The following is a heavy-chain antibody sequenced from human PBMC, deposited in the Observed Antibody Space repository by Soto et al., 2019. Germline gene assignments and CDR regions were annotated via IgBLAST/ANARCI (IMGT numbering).Heavy chain of an antibody. Sequence: QVQLQESGPGLVKPSGTLSLTCGVSGGSINADYWWSWVRQAPGKALEWIGEVHHSGATNYIQYLKTRITMSVDKSGNQVSLDLTSVAAADTAVYFCARGFSDRWVYWGQGILVTVSS. CDR3: ARGFSDRWVY. J-gene: IGHJ4*02. CDR2: VHHSGAT. CDR1: GGSINADYW. D-gene: IGHD6-13*01. V-gene: IGHV4-4*02.